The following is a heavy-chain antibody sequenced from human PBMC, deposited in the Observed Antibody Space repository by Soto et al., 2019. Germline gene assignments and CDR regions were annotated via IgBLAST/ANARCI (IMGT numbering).Heavy chain of an antibody. Sequence: GGSLRLSCAASGFTFSSYAMSWVRQAPGKGLEWVSAISGSGGSTYYADSVKGRFTISRDNSKNTLYLQMNSLRAEDTAVYYCAKDQWRSSGWTNWFDPWGQGTLVTVSS. J-gene: IGHJ5*02. CDR1: GFTFSSYA. CDR3: AKDQWRSSGWTNWFDP. V-gene: IGHV3-23*01. CDR2: ISGSGGST. D-gene: IGHD6-19*01.